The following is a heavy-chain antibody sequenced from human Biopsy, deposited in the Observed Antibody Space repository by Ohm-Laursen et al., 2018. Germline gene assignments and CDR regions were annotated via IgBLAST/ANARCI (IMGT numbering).Heavy chain of an antibody. CDR2: IYYTGIT. J-gene: IGHJ2*01. CDR3: ARHAPSYSGSYWRYFDL. CDR1: GGSISSYY. V-gene: IGHV4-59*08. D-gene: IGHD1-26*01. Sequence: TLSLTCTVSGGSISSYYWMWIRQPPGKGLEWIGYIYYTGITNYNPPLKSRVTISVDTSMNPLSLRLTSVTAADTAVYYCARHAPSYSGSYWRYFDLWGRGTLVTVSS.